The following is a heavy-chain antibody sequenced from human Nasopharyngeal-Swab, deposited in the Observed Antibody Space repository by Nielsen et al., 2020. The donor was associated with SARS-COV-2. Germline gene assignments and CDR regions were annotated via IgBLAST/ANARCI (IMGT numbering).Heavy chain of an antibody. CDR2: INHSGST. J-gene: IGHJ5*02. CDR3: ARAYDYVWGSYRQMGWFDP. V-gene: IGHV4-34*01. Sequence: WIRQPPGKGLEWIGEINHSGSTNYNPSLKSRVTIPVDTSKNQFSLKLSSVTAADTAVYYCARAYDYVWGSYRQMGWFDPWGQGTLVTVSS. D-gene: IGHD3-16*02.